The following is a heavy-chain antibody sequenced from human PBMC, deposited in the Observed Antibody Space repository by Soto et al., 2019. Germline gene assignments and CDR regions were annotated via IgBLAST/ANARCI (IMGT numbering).Heavy chain of an antibody. CDR1: GFTFRIYA. CDR2: ITGNGDTT. Sequence: EVQLLASGGGLVQPGGSLRLSCAASGFTFRIYAMSWVRQAPGRGLEWVSSITGNGDTTYYPDSVKGQFTISRDNSKNTLFLQMNSLRVEDTAVDYCALDRPNDLGSGGGYYKSGGDHWGQGILVTVSS. V-gene: IGHV3-23*01. D-gene: IGHD3-10*01. J-gene: IGHJ5*02. CDR3: ALDRPNDLGSGGGYYKSGGDH.